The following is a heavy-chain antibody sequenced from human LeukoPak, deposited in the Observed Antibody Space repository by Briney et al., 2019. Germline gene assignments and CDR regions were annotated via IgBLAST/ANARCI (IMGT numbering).Heavy chain of an antibody. Sequence: GGSLRLSCAASGFSFSTSTMNWVRQAPGRGLEWVSSMSSSGSSIYYADSVKGRFTISRDNAKNSLYLQMNSLRAEDTALYYCAKGMVRNYGMDVWGQGTTVTVSS. CDR3: AKGMVRNYGMDV. V-gene: IGHV3-21*04. J-gene: IGHJ6*02. CDR2: MSSSGSSI. CDR1: GFSFSTST. D-gene: IGHD3-10*01.